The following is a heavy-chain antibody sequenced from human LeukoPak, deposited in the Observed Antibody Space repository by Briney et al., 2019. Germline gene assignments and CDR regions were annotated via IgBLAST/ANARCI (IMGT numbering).Heavy chain of an antibody. V-gene: IGHV4-59*01. CDR1: GGSISSYY. D-gene: IGHD3-22*01. CDR2: IYYSGST. Sequence: SETLSLTCTVSGGSISSYYWSWIRQPPGKGLEWIGYIYYSGSTNYNPSLKSRVTISVDTSMNQFSLKLSSVTAADTAVYYCARDRDSSDYYGSYAFDIWGQGTMVTVSS. CDR3: ARDRDSSDYYGSYAFDI. J-gene: IGHJ3*02.